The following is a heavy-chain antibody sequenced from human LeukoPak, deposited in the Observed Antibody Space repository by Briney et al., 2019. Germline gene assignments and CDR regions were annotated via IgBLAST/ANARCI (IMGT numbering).Heavy chain of an antibody. D-gene: IGHD3-22*01. CDR2: IGTAGDT. J-gene: IGHJ4*02. V-gene: IGHV3-13*01. Sequence: GGSLRLSCAASGFTFSSYDMHWVRQTTGRGLEWVSGIGTAGDTYSPGSVKGRFTISRDNSKNTLYLQMNSLRAEDTAVYYCAKKGYYDGSGYYMYYFDHWGQGTLVTVSS. CDR3: AKKGYYDGSGYYMYYFDH. CDR1: GFTFSSYD.